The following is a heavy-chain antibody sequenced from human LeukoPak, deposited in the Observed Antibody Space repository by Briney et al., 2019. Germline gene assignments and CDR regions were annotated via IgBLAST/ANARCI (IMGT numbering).Heavy chain of an antibody. CDR3: AKDGFVVVPAALDY. V-gene: IGHV3-30*02. D-gene: IGHD2-2*01. CDR1: GFTFSSYG. Sequence: GGSLRLSCAASGFTFSSYGMHWVRQAPGKGLEWVAFMRYDGSNKYYADSMKGRFTISRDNSKNTLYLQMNSLRAEDTAVYYCAKDGFVVVPAALDYWGQGTLVTVSS. CDR2: MRYDGSNK. J-gene: IGHJ4*02.